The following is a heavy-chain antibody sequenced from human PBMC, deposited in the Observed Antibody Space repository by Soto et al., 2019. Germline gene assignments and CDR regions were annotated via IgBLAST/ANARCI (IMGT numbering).Heavy chain of an antibody. D-gene: IGHD6-13*01. V-gene: IGHV3-7*03. CDR2: IKQDGSEK. CDR3: ARVELGTGYSSSWYSHYYYGMDV. Sequence: VGLRLSCAACGFRVSSYWMSWVRQAPGKGLEWVANIKQDGSEKYYVDSVKGRFTISRDNAKNSLYLQMNSLRAEDTAVYYCARVELGTGYSSSWYSHYYYGMDVWGQGTTVTVPS. CDR1: GFRVSSYW. J-gene: IGHJ6*02.